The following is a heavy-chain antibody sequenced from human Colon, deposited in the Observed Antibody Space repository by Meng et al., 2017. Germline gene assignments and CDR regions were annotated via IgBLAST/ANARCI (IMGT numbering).Heavy chain of an antibody. CDR1: GGSFSGYY. Sequence: QLQVQQWGAGLLKPSETLSLTCAVYGGSFSGYYWSWIRQPPGKGLEWIGEINHSGSTNYNPSLKSRVTISVDTSKNQFSLKVSSVTAADTAVNYCARPHDCSSTSCPGPLDYWGQGTLVTDSS. D-gene: IGHD2-2*01. CDR2: INHSGST. CDR3: ARPHDCSSTSCPGPLDY. J-gene: IGHJ4*02. V-gene: IGHV4-34*01.